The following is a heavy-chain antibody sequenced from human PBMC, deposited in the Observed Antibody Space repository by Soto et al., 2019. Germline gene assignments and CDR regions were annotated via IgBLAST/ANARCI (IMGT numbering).Heavy chain of an antibody. CDR3: ARGRDDD. CDR1: GYTFTNYD. V-gene: IGHV1-8*01. Sequence: QVQLVQSGAEVKKSGASVKVSCKASGYTFTNYDINWVRQATGQGLEWMGWMNPHSGNTGYAQKFQGRVTMTTDTSISTAYMELTSLRSDDTAVYYCARGRDDDWGQGTLVTVSS. CDR2: MNPHSGNT. J-gene: IGHJ4*02.